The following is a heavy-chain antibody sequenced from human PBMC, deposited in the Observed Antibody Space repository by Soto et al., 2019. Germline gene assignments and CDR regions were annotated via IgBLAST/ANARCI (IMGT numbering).Heavy chain of an antibody. CDR3: ARDGAGMAPHDSFDI. D-gene: IGHD1-26*01. J-gene: IGHJ3*02. CDR1: GGSISSGGYY. V-gene: IGHV4-31*03. Sequence: QVQLQESGTGLVKPSQTLSLTCTVSGGSISSGGYYWSWIRQHPGKGLEWIGYIYYRGSTYYNPSRKSRVTRSVDTSKNQFSLKLSSLTAADTAVYYCARDGAGMAPHDSFDIWGQGTMVTVS. CDR2: IYYRGST.